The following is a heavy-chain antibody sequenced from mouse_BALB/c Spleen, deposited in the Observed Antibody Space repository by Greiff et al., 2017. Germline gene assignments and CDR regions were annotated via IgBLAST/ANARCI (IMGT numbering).Heavy chain of an antibody. D-gene: IGHD1-2*01. CDR3: ARSGTTAARAWFAY. J-gene: IGHJ3*01. Sequence: VQLQQSGAELVKPGASVKLSCTASGFNIKDTYMHWVKQRPEQGLGWIGRIDRANGNTRYDPKFQGRVTITADTSSNTAYLQLSSLTSEDTAVYYCARSGTTAARAWFAYWGQGTLVTVSA. CDR2: IDRANGNT. CDR1: GFNIKDTY. V-gene: IGHV14-3*02.